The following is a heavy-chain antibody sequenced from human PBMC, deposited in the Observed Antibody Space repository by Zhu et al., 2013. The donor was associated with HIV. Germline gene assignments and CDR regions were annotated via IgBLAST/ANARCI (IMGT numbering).Heavy chain of an antibody. CDR2: MYYSGST. CDR3: ARGRFGDGLDY. V-gene: IGHV4-30-4*01. J-gene: IGHJ4*01. Sequence: QVQLQESGPGLVRPSQTLSLTCTVSGGSISSGDYYWSWIRQPPGKGLEWIGCMYYSGSTFYNPSLKSRIIISVDTSKNQFSLKLSSVTAADTAVYYCARGRFGDGLDYWGPEPWSPXPQ. D-gene: IGHD4-17*01. CDR1: GGSISSGDYY.